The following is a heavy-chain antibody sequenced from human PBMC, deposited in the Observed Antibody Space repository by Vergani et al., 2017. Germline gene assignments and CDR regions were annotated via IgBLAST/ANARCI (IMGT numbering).Heavy chain of an antibody. Sequence: QVQLQESGPGLVKPSQTLSLTCTVSGGSISSGRYYWSWIRQPAGKGLEWIGRIYTSGSTNYNPSLKSRVTISVDTSKNQFSLKLSSVTAADTAVYYCARGLHYGSGRGFDYWGQGTLVTVSS. D-gene: IGHD3-10*01. V-gene: IGHV4-61*02. J-gene: IGHJ4*02. CDR3: ARGLHYGSGRGFDY. CDR2: IYTSGST. CDR1: GGSISSGRYY.